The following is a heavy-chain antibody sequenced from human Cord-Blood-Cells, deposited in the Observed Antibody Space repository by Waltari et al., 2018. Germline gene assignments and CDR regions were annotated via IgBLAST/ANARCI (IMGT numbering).Heavy chain of an antibody. CDR1: GGSISSSSYY. D-gene: IGHD6-19*01. V-gene: IGHV4-39*01. CDR3: ARQYSSGWYFDY. Sequence: QLQLQESGPGLVKPSETLSLTCTVSGGSISSSSYYRGWLRQPPGKGLEWIGSIYYSGSTYYHPSLKSRVTISVDTSKNQFSLKLSSVTAADTAVYYCARQYSSGWYFDYWGQGTLVTVSS. CDR2: IYYSGST. J-gene: IGHJ4*02.